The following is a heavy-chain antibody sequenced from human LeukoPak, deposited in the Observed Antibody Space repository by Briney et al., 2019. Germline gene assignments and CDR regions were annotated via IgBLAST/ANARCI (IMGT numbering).Heavy chain of an antibody. Sequence: GGSLRLSCAASGFTFSSYGMHWVRQAPGKGLEWVAVISYDGSNKYYADSVKGRFTISRDNSKNTLYLQMNSLRAEDTAVYYCAKEGHGSSLDYWGQGTLVTVSS. D-gene: IGHD6-13*01. CDR3: AKEGHGSSLDY. CDR2: ISYDGSNK. J-gene: IGHJ4*02. CDR1: GFTFSSYG. V-gene: IGHV3-30*18.